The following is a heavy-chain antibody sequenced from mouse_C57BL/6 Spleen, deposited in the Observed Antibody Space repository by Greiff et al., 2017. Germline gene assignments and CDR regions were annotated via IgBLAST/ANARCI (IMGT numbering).Heavy chain of an antibody. V-gene: IGHV1-81*01. J-gene: IGHJ4*01. Sequence: VQLQQSGAELARPGASVKLSCKASGYTFTSYGISWVKQRTGQGLEWIGEIYHRSGNTYYNEKFKGKATLTADKSSSTAYMELRSLTSEDSAVYFCARGSNYYAMDYWGQGTSVTVSS. CDR3: ARGSNYYAMDY. D-gene: IGHD2-5*01. CDR2: IYHRSGNT. CDR1: GYTFTSYG.